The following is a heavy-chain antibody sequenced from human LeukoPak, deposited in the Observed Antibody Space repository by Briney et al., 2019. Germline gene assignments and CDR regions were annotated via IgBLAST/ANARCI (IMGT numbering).Heavy chain of an antibody. D-gene: IGHD4-17*01. CDR2: IKSGGYT. J-gene: IGHJ1*01. CDR1: GFTFANYA. Sequence: PGGSLRLSCAASGFTFANYAMVWVRQTPGKGLQWVSAIKSGGYTYCADSVQGRFTMSRDNSKNTLFLQMNSLRAEDTAVYYCARDPNGDYIGAFDFQRWGQGTQVTVSS. V-gene: IGHV3-23*01. CDR3: ARDPNGDYIGAFDFQR.